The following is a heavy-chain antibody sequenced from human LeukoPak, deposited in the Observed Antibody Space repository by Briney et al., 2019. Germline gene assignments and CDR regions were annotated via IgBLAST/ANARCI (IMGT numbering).Heavy chain of an antibody. CDR3: ARVRYGSGSYYNYYYYYMGV. CDR1: GFTFDDYG. D-gene: IGHD3-10*01. Sequence: GGSLRLSCAASGFTFDDYGMSWVRQAPGKGLEWVSGINWNGGSTGYADSVKGRFTISRDNAKNSLYLQMNSLRAEDTALYYCARVRYGSGSYYNYYYYYMGVWGKGTTVTVSS. J-gene: IGHJ6*03. CDR2: INWNGGST. V-gene: IGHV3-20*04.